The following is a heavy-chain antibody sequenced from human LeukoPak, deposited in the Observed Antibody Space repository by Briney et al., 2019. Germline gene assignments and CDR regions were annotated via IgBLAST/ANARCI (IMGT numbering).Heavy chain of an antibody. CDR2: IIPIFGTA. J-gene: IGHJ4*02. D-gene: IGHD2-2*02. CDR1: GGTFSSYA. Sequence: SVEVSCKASGGTFSSYAISWVRQAPGQGLEWMGGIIPIFGTANYAQKFQGRVTITADESTSTAYMELSSLRSEDTAVYYCARCALRQRYCSSTSCYTSGPYYFDYWGQGTLVTVSS. V-gene: IGHV1-69*13. CDR3: ARCALRQRYCSSTSCYTSGPYYFDY.